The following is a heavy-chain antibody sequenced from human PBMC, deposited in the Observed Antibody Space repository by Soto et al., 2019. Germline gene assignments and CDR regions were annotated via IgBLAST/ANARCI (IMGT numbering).Heavy chain of an antibody. Sequence: GGSLRLSCAASGFTFSSYGMHWVRQAPGKGLEWVAVISYDGSNKYYADSVKGRFTISRDNSKNTLYLQMNSLRAEDTAMYYCAKERVAATRVYYGMDVWGQGTTVTVSS. D-gene: IGHD2-15*01. V-gene: IGHV3-30*18. CDR2: ISYDGSNK. J-gene: IGHJ6*02. CDR1: GFTFSSYG. CDR3: AKERVAATRVYYGMDV.